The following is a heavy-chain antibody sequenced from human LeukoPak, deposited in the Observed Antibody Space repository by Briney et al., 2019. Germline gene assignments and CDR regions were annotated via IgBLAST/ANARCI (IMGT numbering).Heavy chain of an antibody. D-gene: IGHD3-16*01. V-gene: IGHV3-23*01. CDR1: GLSFSSLA. CDR3: AKASWVSSTDAVR. CDR2: IRGSGET. Sequence: GGSLRLSCAASGLSFSSLAMSWVRQGPARELEWVSSIRGSGETFYADSVKGRFTLSSDSSRNTVYFQLNNLRVEDTAIYYCAKASWVSSTDAVRWGQGTLVTVSS. J-gene: IGHJ4*02.